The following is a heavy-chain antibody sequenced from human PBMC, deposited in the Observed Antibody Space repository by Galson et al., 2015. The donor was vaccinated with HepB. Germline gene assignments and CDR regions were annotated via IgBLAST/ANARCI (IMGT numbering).Heavy chain of an antibody. Sequence: QSGAEVKKPGESLKISCKASGFTFSTNWIAWVRQMPGKGLEWMGIIYPGDSDTRYSPSFQGQVTISADKSITTAYLQWSSLKASDTAMYYCARLYGVGSYILYWGQGTLVIVSS. CDR1: GFTFSTNW. CDR2: IYPGDSDT. J-gene: IGHJ4*02. D-gene: IGHD3-10*01. CDR3: ARLYGVGSYILY. V-gene: IGHV5-51*01.